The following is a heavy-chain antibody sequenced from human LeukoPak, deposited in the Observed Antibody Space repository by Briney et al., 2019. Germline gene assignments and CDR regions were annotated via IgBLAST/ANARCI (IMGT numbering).Heavy chain of an antibody. Sequence: ASVKVSCKASGYTFTGKYMHWVRQAPGQGLEWMGWINPNSGGTNYAQKLQGRVTMTTDTSTGTVYMELRSLRSDDTAVYYCARAYGGDSELDYWGQGTLVTVSS. CDR3: ARAYGGDSELDY. V-gene: IGHV1-2*02. CDR2: INPNSGGT. CDR1: GYTFTGKY. D-gene: IGHD4-23*01. J-gene: IGHJ4*02.